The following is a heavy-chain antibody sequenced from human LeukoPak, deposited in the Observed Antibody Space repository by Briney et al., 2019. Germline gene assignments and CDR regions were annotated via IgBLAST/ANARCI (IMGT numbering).Heavy chain of an antibody. CDR1: GYTFTGYY. D-gene: IGHD2-21*01. CDR2: INPNSGGT. V-gene: IGHV1-2*02. CDR3: ARASTPRVIASFDY. J-gene: IGHJ4*02. Sequence: GASVTVSCKASGYTFTGYYMHWVRQAPGQGLEWMGWINPNSGGTNYAQKFQGRVTMTRDTSISTAYMELSRLRSDDTAVYYCARASTPRVIASFDYWGQGSLVTVSS.